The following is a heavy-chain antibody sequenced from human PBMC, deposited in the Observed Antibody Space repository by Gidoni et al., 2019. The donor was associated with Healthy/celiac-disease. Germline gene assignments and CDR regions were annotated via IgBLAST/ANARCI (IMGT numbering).Heavy chain of an antibody. CDR1: GGTFSSYA. Sequence: QVHLVLSGADVKKPGSSVTVSCKASGGTFSSYAISWVRQAPGQGLQWMGGIIPIFGTANYAQKFQGRVTITADESTSTAYMELSSLRSEDTAVYYCASVGQHQFDYWGQGTLVTVSS. D-gene: IGHD6-13*01. J-gene: IGHJ4*02. CDR3: ASVGQHQFDY. V-gene: IGHV1-69*01. CDR2: IIPIFGTA.